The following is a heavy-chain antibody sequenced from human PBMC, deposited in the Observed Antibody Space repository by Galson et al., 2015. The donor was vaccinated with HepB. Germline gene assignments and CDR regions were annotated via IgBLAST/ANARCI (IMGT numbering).Heavy chain of an antibody. J-gene: IGHJ6*02. CDR3: ARAGPLDYDFWSGYSRNYYYYGMDV. V-gene: IGHV3-30*04. CDR1: GFTFSSYA. D-gene: IGHD3-3*01. CDR2: ISYDGSNK. Sequence: SLRLSCAASGFTFSSYAMHWVRQAPGKGLEWVAVISYDGSNKYYADSVKGRFTISRDNSKNTLYLQMNSLRAEDTAVYYCARAGPLDYDFWSGYSRNYYYYGMDVWGQGTTVTVSS.